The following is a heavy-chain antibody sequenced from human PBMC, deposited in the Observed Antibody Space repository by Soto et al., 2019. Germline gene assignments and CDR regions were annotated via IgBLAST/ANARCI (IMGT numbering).Heavy chain of an antibody. CDR1: GFTFNNAW. Sequence: GGSLRLSCAASGFTFNNAWMSWVRQAPGKGLEWVAVISYDGTNQYYADSVKGRFIISRDNSNNTLSLQMHSLKSEDTAVYFCARGAIVGVNDVFDVWGQGTMVTVSS. CDR2: ISYDGTNQ. CDR3: ARGAIVGVNDVFDV. J-gene: IGHJ3*01. D-gene: IGHD1-26*01. V-gene: IGHV3-30*14.